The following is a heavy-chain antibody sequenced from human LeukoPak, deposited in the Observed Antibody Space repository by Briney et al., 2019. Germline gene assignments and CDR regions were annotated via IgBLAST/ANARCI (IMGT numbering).Heavy chain of an antibody. CDR3: AKGQASVTYKYFFDY. CDR2: IRNDGSNE. Sequence: GGSLRLSCAASGFTFSSYGMHWVRQAPGKGLEWVAFIRNDGSNEYYADSVKGRFTISRDDSKNTLYLQMNSLRAEDTAVYYCAKGQASVTYKYFFDYWGQGTLVTVSS. V-gene: IGHV3-30*02. D-gene: IGHD4-17*01. J-gene: IGHJ4*02. CDR1: GFTFSSYG.